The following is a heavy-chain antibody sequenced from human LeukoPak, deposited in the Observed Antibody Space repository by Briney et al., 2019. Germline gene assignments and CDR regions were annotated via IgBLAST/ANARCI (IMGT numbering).Heavy chain of an antibody. V-gene: IGHV1-2*02. CDR2: INPNSGGT. Sequence: ASVKVSCKASGYTFTGYYMHWVRQAPGQGLEWMGWINPNSGGTNYAQKFQGRVTMTRDTSISTAYMEQSRLRSDDTAVYYCARAEWELLPLYYFDYWGQGTLVTVSS. CDR3: ARAEWELLPLYYFDY. CDR1: GYTFTGYY. J-gene: IGHJ4*02. D-gene: IGHD1-26*01.